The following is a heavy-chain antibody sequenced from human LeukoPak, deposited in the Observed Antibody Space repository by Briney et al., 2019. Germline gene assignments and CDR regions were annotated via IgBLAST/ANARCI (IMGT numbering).Heavy chain of an antibody. CDR3: ARAGYSSSWYSRYFDL. Sequence: AGGSLRLSCAASGFTFEDYAMHWVRQAPGKGLEWVSGISWNSGSIGYADSVKGRFTISRDNAKNSLYLQMNSLRAGDTAVYYCARAGYSSSWYSRYFDLWGRGTLVTVSS. J-gene: IGHJ2*01. CDR2: ISWNSGSI. CDR1: GFTFEDYA. D-gene: IGHD6-13*01. V-gene: IGHV3-9*01.